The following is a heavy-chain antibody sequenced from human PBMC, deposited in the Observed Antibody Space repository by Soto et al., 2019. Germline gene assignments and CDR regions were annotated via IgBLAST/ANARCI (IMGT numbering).Heavy chain of an antibody. Sequence: SETLSLTCTVSGGSISSGDYYWSWIRQPPGKGLEWIGYIYYSGSTYYNPSLKSRVTISVDTSKNQFSLKLSSVTAADTAVYYCARGGSTYYYDSSARFDYWGQGTLVTVSS. V-gene: IGHV4-30-4*01. CDR3: ARGGSTYYYDSSARFDY. CDR2: IYYSGST. CDR1: GGSISSGDYY. J-gene: IGHJ4*02. D-gene: IGHD3-22*01.